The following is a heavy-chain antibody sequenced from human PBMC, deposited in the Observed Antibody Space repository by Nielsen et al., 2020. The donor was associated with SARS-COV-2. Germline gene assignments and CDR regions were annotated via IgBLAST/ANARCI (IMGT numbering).Heavy chain of an antibody. V-gene: IGHV4-31*03. CDR3: ARDDRDLARITMVRGDHWFDP. J-gene: IGHJ5*02. D-gene: IGHD3-10*01. CDR2: IYYSGST. CDR1: GGSISSGGYY. Sequence: SETLSLTCTVSGGSISSGGYYWSWIRQHPGKGLEWIGYIYYSGSTYYNPSLKSRVTISVDTSKNQFSLKLSSVTAADTAVYYCARDDRDLARITMVRGDHWFDPWGQGTLVTVSS.